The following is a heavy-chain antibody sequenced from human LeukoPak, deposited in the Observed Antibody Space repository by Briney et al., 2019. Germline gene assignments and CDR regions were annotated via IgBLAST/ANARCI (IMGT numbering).Heavy chain of an antibody. V-gene: IGHV4-30-4*08. Sequence: SQTLSLTCTVSGGSISSGDYYWSWIRQPPGKGLEWLGYIYYSGSTYYNPSLKSRITISLDTSKNQFSLKLSSVTAAVTAVYYCAREGRFWSGYGLDYWGQGTLVTVSS. J-gene: IGHJ4*02. CDR1: GGSISSGDYY. CDR2: IYYSGST. CDR3: AREGRFWSGYGLDY. D-gene: IGHD3-3*01.